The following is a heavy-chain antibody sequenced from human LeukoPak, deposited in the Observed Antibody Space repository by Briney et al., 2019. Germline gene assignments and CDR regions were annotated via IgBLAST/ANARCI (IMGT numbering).Heavy chain of an antibody. CDR3: ARLDMVRGVVTFDY. V-gene: IGHV4-59*08. J-gene: IGHJ4*02. D-gene: IGHD3-10*01. CDR1: SGSISSDY. CDR2: IYYSGTA. Sequence: SETLPLTCTVSSGSISSDYWSWIRQPPGKGLEWIGYIYYSGTANYNPSLKSRVTMSTDTSKNQFSLKVNSVTAADTAVYYCARLDMVRGVVTFDYWGQGTLVTVSS.